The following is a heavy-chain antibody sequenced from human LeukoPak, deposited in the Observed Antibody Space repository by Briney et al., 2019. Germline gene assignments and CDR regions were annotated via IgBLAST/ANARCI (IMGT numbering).Heavy chain of an antibody. CDR3: ATALRLEALDL. J-gene: IGHJ3*01. D-gene: IGHD3-16*01. CDR1: GYTATELS. CDR2: FDPEDGER. V-gene: IGHV1-24*01. Sequence: ASVKVACKVSGYTATELSTHWVRQAAGDGLEWMGGFDPEDGERIYAQKFQDRVTMTEDTSTDTAYMELRSLRSEDTAMYYCATALRLEALDLWGHGTMVTVSS.